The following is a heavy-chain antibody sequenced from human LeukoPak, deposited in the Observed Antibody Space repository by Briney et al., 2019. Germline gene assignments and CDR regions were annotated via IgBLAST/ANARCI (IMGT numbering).Heavy chain of an antibody. J-gene: IGHJ2*01. D-gene: IGHD3-22*01. V-gene: IGHV3-33*01. CDR1: GFTFSSYG. Sequence: GGSLRLSCAASGFTFSSYGMHWVRQAPGKGLEWVAVIWDDGSDKYYADSVKGRFTISRDNSRNTLYVQMNSLRAEDTAVYYCARDSSGYTSTVLWYFDLWGRGTLVTVSS. CDR2: IWDDGSDK. CDR3: ARDSSGYTSTVLWYFDL.